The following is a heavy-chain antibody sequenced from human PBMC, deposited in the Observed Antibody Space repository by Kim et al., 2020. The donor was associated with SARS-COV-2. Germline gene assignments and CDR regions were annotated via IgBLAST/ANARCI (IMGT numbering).Heavy chain of an antibody. D-gene: IGHD6-13*01. J-gene: IGHJ4*02. V-gene: IGHV5-51*01. CDR3: ARLKRDSSSWYYFDY. Sequence: PSFQGQVTISADKSISTAYLQWSSLKASDTAMYYCARLKRDSSSWYYFDYWGQGTLVTVSS.